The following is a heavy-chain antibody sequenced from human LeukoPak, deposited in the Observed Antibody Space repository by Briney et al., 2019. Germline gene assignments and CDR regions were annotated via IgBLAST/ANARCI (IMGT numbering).Heavy chain of an antibody. V-gene: IGHV4-59*01. CDR2: IYYSGST. CDR3: ARGLALIGY. J-gene: IGHJ4*02. CDR1: GGSISSYY. Sequence: SETLSLTCTVSGGSISSYYWSWIRQPPGKGLEWIGYIYYSGSTNYNPSPKSRVTISVDTSKNQFSLKLSSVTAADTAVYYCARGLALIGYWGQGTLVTVSS.